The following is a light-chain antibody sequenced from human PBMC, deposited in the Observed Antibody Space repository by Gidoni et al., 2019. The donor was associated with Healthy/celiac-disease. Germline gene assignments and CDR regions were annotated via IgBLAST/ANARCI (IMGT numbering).Light chain of an antibody. J-gene: IGKJ4*01. CDR1: QSVSSSY. V-gene: IGKV3-20*01. Sequence: ELVLAQSPGTLSLSPGERSTLSCRASQSVSSSYVAWYQQKPGQAPRLLIYGASSRATGIPDRFSGSGSGTDFTLTISRLEPEDCAVYDCQQYGSSPLTFGGGTKVEIK. CDR3: QQYGSSPLT. CDR2: GAS.